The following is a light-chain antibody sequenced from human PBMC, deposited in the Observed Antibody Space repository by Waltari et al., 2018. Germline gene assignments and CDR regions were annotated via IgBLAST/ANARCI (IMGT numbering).Light chain of an antibody. V-gene: IGLV2-23*02. Sequence: QSTLPQPASVSGSPGQSITISCTGTSSDVGSYNHVSWYQQYPGKVPKLLIYDVTKRPSGVSNRFSGFKSGNTASLTISGLQAEDEADYYCCSYAGSSRGVFGTGTKVTV. CDR2: DVT. CDR1: SSDVGSYNH. J-gene: IGLJ1*01. CDR3: CSYAGSSRGV.